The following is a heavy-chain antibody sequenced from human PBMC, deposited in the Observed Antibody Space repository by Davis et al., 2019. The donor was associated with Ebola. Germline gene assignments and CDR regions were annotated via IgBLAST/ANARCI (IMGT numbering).Heavy chain of an antibody. Sequence: PGGSLRLSCAASGSTFSDYYMSWIRQAPGKGLEWIAYISSTGNTKNYADSGKGRFTISRDNPKNSLYLEMDSLRAEDTSVYYCARHWTGIDYWGQGTLVTVSS. CDR2: ISSTGNTK. D-gene: IGHD3/OR15-3a*01. CDR1: GSTFSDYY. J-gene: IGHJ4*02. CDR3: ARHWTGIDY. V-gene: IGHV3-11*01.